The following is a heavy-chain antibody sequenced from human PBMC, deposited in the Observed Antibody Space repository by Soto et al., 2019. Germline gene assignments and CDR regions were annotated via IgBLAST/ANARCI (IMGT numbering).Heavy chain of an antibody. CDR1: GGSISGFY. CDR3: ARGLVNYDQVFDY. J-gene: IGHJ4*02. Sequence: SETLSLTCTVSGGSISGFYWIWIRQPAGEGLEWLGRIDSSGSTSSNPSLRSRVTMSVDTSKNHFSLNLSSVTAADTAVYYCARGLVNYDQVFDYWGQGTLVTVSS. D-gene: IGHD5-12*01. V-gene: IGHV4-4*07. CDR2: IDSSGST.